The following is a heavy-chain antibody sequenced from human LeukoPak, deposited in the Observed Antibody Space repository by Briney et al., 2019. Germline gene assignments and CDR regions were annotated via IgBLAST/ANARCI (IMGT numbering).Heavy chain of an antibody. CDR1: GYTFTSYG. D-gene: IGHD5-12*01. V-gene: IGHV1-18*01. CDR3: AREGTGDSGYDYGLYYYYMDV. J-gene: IGHJ6*03. Sequence: GASVKVSCKASGYTFTSYGISWVRQAPGQRLEWMGWISAYNGNTNYAQKLQGRVTMTTDTSTSTAYMELRSLRSDDTAVYYCAREGTGDSGYDYGLYYYYMDVWGKGTTVTVSS. CDR2: ISAYNGNT.